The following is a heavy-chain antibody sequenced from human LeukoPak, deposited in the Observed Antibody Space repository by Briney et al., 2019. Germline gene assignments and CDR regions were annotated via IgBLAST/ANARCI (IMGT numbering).Heavy chain of an antibody. J-gene: IGHJ4*02. Sequence: PSETLTLTCTVSGGSISSYYWSWIRQPPGKGLEWIGYIYYSGSTNYNPSLKSRVTISVDTSKNQFSLKLSSVTAADTAVYYCARDLSVRPDYYDSSGYDYWGQGTLVTVSS. CDR1: GGSISSYY. V-gene: IGHV4-59*01. CDR3: ARDLSVRPDYYDSSGYDY. CDR2: IYYSGST. D-gene: IGHD3-22*01.